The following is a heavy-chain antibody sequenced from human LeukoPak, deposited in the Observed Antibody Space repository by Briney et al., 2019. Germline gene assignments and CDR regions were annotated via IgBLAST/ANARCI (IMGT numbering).Heavy chain of an antibody. J-gene: IGHJ3*02. CDR1: GFTFSSYA. CDR2: ISGSGGSR. CDR3: ARARSSWYDPDAFDI. D-gene: IGHD6-13*01. Sequence: GGSLRPSCAASGFTFSSYAMGWVRQAPGKGLEWVSAISGSGGSRYYADSVKGRFTISRDNSKNTLYLQMNSLRAEDTAVYYCARARSSWYDPDAFDIWGQGTMVTVSS. V-gene: IGHV3-23*01.